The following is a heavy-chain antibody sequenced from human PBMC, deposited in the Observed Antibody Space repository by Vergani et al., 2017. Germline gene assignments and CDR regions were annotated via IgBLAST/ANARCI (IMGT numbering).Heavy chain of an antibody. V-gene: IGHV4-59*01. CDR1: GGSMSGYY. CDR2: MYHSGST. Sequence: QVRLQESGPGLVKPSETLSLTCSVSGGSMSGYYWSWIRQPPGKELEWIGYMYHSGSTNYNPSIETRVTISGDTSKNQFSLKLKSVTAADTAVFYWGRVADFYGLESRLLDLWGQGILVTVSS. D-gene: IGHD3-10*01. J-gene: IGHJ5*02. CDR3: GRVADFYGLESRLLDL.